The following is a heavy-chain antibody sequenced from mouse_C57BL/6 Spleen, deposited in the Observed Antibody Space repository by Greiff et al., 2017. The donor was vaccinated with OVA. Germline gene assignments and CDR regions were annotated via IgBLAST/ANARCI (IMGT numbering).Heavy chain of an antibody. J-gene: IGHJ3*01. CDR2: IDPSDSYT. D-gene: IGHD2-3*01. V-gene: IGHV1-69*01. Sequence: QVQLQQPGAELVMPGASVKLSCKASGYTFTSYWMHWVKQRPGQGLEWIGEIDPSDSYTNYNQKFKGKSTLTVDKSSSTAYMQLSSLTSEDSAVYYCARWADGYFAYWGQGTLVTVSA. CDR1: GYTFTSYW. CDR3: ARWADGYFAY.